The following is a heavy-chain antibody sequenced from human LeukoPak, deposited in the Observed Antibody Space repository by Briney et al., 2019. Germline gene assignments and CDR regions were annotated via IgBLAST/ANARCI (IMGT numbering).Heavy chain of an antibody. CDR2: ISSSGSTI. Sequence: GGSLRLSCAASGFTFSDYYMSWIRQAPGKGLEWVSYISSSGSTIYYADSVKVRFTISRDNAKNSLYLQMNSLRAEDTAVYYCASRTQGWMFDFWGQGTLVTVSS. CDR3: ASRTQGWMFDF. CDR1: GFTFSDYY. D-gene: IGHD2-2*01. J-gene: IGHJ4*02. V-gene: IGHV3-11*01.